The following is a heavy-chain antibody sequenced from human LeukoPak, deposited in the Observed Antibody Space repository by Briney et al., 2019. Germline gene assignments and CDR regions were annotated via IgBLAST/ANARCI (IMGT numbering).Heavy chain of an antibody. CDR2: IIPILGIA. J-gene: IGHJ4*02. CDR1: GGTSSSYT. V-gene: IGHV1-69*02. CDR3: AAYIAARPFDY. D-gene: IGHD6-6*01. Sequence: ASVKVSCKASGGTSSSYTISWVRQAPGQGLEWMGRIIPILGIANYAQKFQGRVTITADKSTSTAYMELSSLRSEDTAVYYCAAYIAARPFDYWGRGTLVTVSS.